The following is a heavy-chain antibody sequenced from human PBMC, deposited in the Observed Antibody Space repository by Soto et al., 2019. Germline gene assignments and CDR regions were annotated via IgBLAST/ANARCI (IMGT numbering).Heavy chain of an antibody. Sequence: ASVKVSCKVSGYTLTELSMHWVRQAPGKGLEWMGGFDPEDGETIYAQKFQGRVTMTEDTSTDTAYMELSSLRSEDTAVYYCATLPRRDYGDYSDAFDILGQGTTVTVSS. CDR2: FDPEDGET. V-gene: IGHV1-24*01. J-gene: IGHJ3*02. D-gene: IGHD4-17*01. CDR3: ATLPRRDYGDYSDAFDI. CDR1: GYTLTELS.